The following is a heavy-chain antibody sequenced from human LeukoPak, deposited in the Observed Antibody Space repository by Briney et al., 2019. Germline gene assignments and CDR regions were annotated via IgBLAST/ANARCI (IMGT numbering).Heavy chain of an antibody. J-gene: IGHJ4*02. CDR1: GYTFTSYG. CDR2: INPNNGGT. V-gene: IGHV1-2*02. CDR3: GRDRHWNQGNFDY. Sequence: GASVKVSCKVSGYTFTSYGISWVRQAPGQGLEWMGWINPNNGGTNSAQKFQGRVTMTRDTSIGTAYMELNRLTYDDTAVYYCGRDRHWNQGNFDYWGQGTLVTVSS. D-gene: IGHD1-1*01.